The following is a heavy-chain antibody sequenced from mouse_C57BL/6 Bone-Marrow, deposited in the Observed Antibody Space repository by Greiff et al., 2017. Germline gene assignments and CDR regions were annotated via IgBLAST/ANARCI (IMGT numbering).Heavy chain of an antibody. Sequence: EVKLQQSGPELVKPGASVKISCKASGYSFTDYNMNWVKQSNGKSPEWIGVINPNYGTTSYNQKFKGKATLTVDQSSSTAYRQLNSLISEDSAVYYCARCYEYDYAMDYWGQGTSVTVSS. J-gene: IGHJ4*01. CDR2: INPNYGTT. CDR3: ARCYEYDYAMDY. D-gene: IGHD2-4*01. V-gene: IGHV1-39*01. CDR1: GYSFTDYN.